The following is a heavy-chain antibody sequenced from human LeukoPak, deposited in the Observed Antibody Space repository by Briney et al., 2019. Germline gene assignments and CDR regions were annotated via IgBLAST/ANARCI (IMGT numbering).Heavy chain of an antibody. CDR2: INHSGNT. V-gene: IGHV4-34*01. CDR3: ARGHLGYDFWSGYYKPRTFDY. Sequence: SETLSLTCAVYGGSFSGYYWSWIRQPPGKGLERIGEINHSGNTNYNPSLKSRVTISVDTSKNQFSLKLSSVTAADTAVYYCARGHLGYDFWSGYYKPRTFDYWGPGTLVTVSS. J-gene: IGHJ4*02. CDR1: GGSFSGYY. D-gene: IGHD3-3*01.